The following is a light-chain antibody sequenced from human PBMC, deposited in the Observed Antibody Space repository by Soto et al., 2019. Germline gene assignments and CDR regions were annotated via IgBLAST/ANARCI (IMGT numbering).Light chain of an antibody. V-gene: IGKV1-9*01. CDR2: GAS. J-gene: IGKJ1*01. CDR3: QQLNSYPRT. Sequence: IQLTQSPSSLSASVGDRVTISCRASQGINSYLAWYQQKPGKAPNLLIFGASTLQSGVSSRFSGSGSGTDFTLTFSSLRPEDFATYYCQQLNSYPRTFGQGTKVEMK. CDR1: QGINSY.